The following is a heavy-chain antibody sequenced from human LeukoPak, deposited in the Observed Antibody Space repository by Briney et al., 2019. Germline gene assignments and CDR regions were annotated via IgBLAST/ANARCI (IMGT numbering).Heavy chain of an antibody. D-gene: IGHD3-10*02. V-gene: IGHV3-23*01. CDR3: AELGITMIGGV. Sequence: GGALRLSCAASGFIFSDYYMSWIRQAPGKGLEWVSVISGAGRSTYYADSVKGRFTISRDNSKNTLYLQMNSLRADDTAVYYCAELGITMIGGVWGKGTTVTISS. CDR1: GFIFSDYY. CDR2: ISGAGRST. J-gene: IGHJ6*04.